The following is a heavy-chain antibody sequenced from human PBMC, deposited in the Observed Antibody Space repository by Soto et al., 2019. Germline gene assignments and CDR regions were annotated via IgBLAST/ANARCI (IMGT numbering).Heavy chain of an antibody. V-gene: IGHV3-74*01. CDR3: ARELSGVVQFGTNDY. CDR2: INSDGSST. J-gene: IGHJ4*02. D-gene: IGHD1-7*01. Sequence: EVQLVESGGGLVQPGGSLRLSCAASGFTFSSFWMHWVRQAPGKGLVWVSRINSDGSSTSYADSVKGRFTISRDNAKNTLYLQMNSLRAEDTAVYYCARELSGVVQFGTNDYWGQGTLVTVSS. CDR1: GFTFSSFW.